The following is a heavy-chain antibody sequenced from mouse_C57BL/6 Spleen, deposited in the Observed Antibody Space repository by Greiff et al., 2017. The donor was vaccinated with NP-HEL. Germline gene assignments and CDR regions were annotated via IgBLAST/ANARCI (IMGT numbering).Heavy chain of an antibody. CDR2: IYPGDGDT. Sequence: QVQLQESGAELVKPGASVKISCKASGYAFSSYWMNWVKQRPGKGLEWIGQIYPGDGDTNYNGKFKGKATLTADKSSSTAYMQLSSLTSEDSAVYFCARGRVEAQYCAMDYWGQGTSVTVSS. V-gene: IGHV1-80*01. D-gene: IGHD1-1*01. J-gene: IGHJ4*01. CDR1: GYAFSSYW. CDR3: ARGRVEAQYCAMDY.